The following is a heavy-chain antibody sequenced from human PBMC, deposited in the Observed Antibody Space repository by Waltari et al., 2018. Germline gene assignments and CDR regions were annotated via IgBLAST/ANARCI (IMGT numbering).Heavy chain of an antibody. CDR3: ARGQTGVGATDEFDI. CDR2: ISHGGGT. CDR1: GGSFSGYY. V-gene: IGHV4-34*01. J-gene: IGHJ3*02. D-gene: IGHD1-26*01. Sequence: QVQLQQWGAGLLKPSETLSLTCAVFGGSFSGYYWTWIRQPPGKGLEWIGEISHGGGTVNNPSLKSRVIISIDTSKNQFSLGLTSVTAADTAVYYCARGQTGVGATDEFDIWGQGTMVTVSS.